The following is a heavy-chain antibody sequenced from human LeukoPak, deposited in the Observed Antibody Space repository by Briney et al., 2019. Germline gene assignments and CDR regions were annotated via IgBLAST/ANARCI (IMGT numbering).Heavy chain of an antibody. Sequence: GGSLRLSCTAAGVSLSNYAMHWVRRPPGRGLEWVAVISFDGTNKYYGDSVEGRFSVSRDNSKNTLYLQMNSLRPDDTAMYYCATDYGDYEPIDYWGQGTLVTVSS. D-gene: IGHD4-17*01. CDR2: ISFDGTNK. V-gene: IGHV3-30*04. CDR3: ATDYGDYEPIDY. CDR1: GVSLSNYA. J-gene: IGHJ4*02.